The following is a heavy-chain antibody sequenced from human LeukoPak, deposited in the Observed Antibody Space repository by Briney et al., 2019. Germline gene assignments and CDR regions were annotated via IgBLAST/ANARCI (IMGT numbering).Heavy chain of an antibody. CDR2: FNARGGGT. V-gene: IGHV3-23*01. Sequence: GGSLRLSCAASGFTLSNYAMSWVRQAPGKGLEWVSSFNARGGGTYDADSVKGRFTISRDNAKNSLYLQMNSLRDGDTAVYYCARDPLDFSFDYWGQGTLVTVSS. J-gene: IGHJ4*02. D-gene: IGHD2/OR15-2a*01. CDR3: ARDPLDFSFDY. CDR1: GFTLSNYA.